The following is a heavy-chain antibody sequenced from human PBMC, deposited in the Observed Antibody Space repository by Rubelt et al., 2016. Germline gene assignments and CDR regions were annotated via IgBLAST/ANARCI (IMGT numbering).Heavy chain of an antibody. V-gene: IGHV4-31*03. Sequence: QVQLQESGPGLVKPSQTLSLTCSVSGASISSGGYYWGWIRQHPGKGLEWIGYIYYGGRTYYNPSLKSRVTISVDTSKNQFSLRLSSVTAADTAVYYCAREKGGLTALVSGFDYWGQGALVTVSS. CDR3: AREKGGLTALVSGFDY. CDR1: GASISSGGYY. CDR2: IYYGGRT. D-gene: IGHD5-18*01. J-gene: IGHJ4*02.